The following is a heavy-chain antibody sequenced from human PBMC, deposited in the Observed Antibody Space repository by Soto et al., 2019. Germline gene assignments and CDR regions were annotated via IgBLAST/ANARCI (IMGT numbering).Heavy chain of an antibody. Sequence: QVQLQESGPGLVKPSETLSLTCTISGGSISSYYWSWIRQPPGKGLEWIGYIYYSGSTNYNPSLKIRVTISVATSKNQFSLKLSSVTAADTAVYYCARRWGNSLDYWGQGTLVTVSS. CDR2: IYYSGST. V-gene: IGHV4-59*01. D-gene: IGHD2-8*02. CDR3: ARRWGNSLDY. J-gene: IGHJ4*02. CDR1: GGSISSYY.